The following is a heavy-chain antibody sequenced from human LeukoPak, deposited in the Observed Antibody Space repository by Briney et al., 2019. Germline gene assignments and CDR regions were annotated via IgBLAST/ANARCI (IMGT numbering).Heavy chain of an antibody. J-gene: IGHJ4*02. CDR1: LFAVSTYL. CDR3: ATAGFYNGYYY. V-gene: IGHV3-74*01. CDR2: LNSDGIRT. Sequence: PGGSLRLSCVRFLFAVSTYLMHWVGQTPGQGLVWVSRLNSDGIRTDYADSVRGRFTISRDNAKNTFYMYMDSLRAEHTAVYYCATAGFYNGYYYRGQGTLVTVSS. D-gene: IGHD5-18*01.